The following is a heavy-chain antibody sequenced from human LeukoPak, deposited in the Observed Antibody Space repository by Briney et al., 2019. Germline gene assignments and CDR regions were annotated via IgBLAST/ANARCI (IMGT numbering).Heavy chain of an antibody. CDR2: ISGSGGSGST. CDR1: GFTFSSYA. CDR3: ATYRQVLLPFES. V-gene: IGHV3-23*01. D-gene: IGHD2-8*02. J-gene: IGHJ4*02. Sequence: GGSLRLSCAASGFTFSSYAMSWVRQAPGKGLEWVSAISGSGGSGSTYYADSVKGRFTISRDNSKNTLYLQMNSLRVEDTAVYYCATYRQVLLPFESWGQGTLVTVSS.